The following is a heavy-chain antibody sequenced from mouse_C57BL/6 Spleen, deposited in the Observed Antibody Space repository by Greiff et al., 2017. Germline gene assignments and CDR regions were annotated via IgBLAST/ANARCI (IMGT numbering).Heavy chain of an antibody. CDR2: IYPRSGNT. V-gene: IGHV1-81*01. D-gene: IGHD2-2*01. CDR3: ARSGYGYDGYYFDY. CDR1: GYTFTSYG. Sequence: QVQLKESGAELARPGASVKLSCKASGYTFTSYGISWVKQRTGQGLEWIGEIYPRSGNTYYNEKFKGKATLTADKSSSTAYMELRSLTSEDSAVYFCARSGYGYDGYYFDYWGQGTTLTVSS. J-gene: IGHJ2*01.